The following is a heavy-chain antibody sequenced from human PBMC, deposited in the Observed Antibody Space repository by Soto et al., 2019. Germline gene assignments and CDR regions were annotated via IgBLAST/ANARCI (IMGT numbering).Heavy chain of an antibody. CDR3: ARHSRGGGYDFGYFDL. CDR1: GGSISSYY. D-gene: IGHD5-12*01. CDR2: IYYSGST. J-gene: IGHJ2*01. V-gene: IGHV4-59*08. Sequence: QVQLQESGPGLVKPSETLSLTCTVSGGSISSYYWSWIRQPPGKGLEWIGYIYYSGSTNYNPSLKSRVTISVDTSKNQFARKLSSVTAADTAVYYCARHSRGGGYDFGYFDLWGRGTLVTVSS.